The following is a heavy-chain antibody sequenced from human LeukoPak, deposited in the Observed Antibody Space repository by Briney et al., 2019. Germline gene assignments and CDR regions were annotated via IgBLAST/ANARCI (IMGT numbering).Heavy chain of an antibody. V-gene: IGHV3-23*01. CDR2: ISGSGGST. CDR1: GFSFSTYV. J-gene: IGHJ4*02. CDR3: AKDGGQKTYGGYQNY. D-gene: IGHD5-12*01. Sequence: GGSLRLSCAASGFSFSTYVMSWVRQAPGKGLEWVSAISGSGGSTYYADSVKGRFTISRDNSKNTLYLQMNSLRAEDTAVYYCAKDGGQKTYGGYQNYWGQGTLVTVSS.